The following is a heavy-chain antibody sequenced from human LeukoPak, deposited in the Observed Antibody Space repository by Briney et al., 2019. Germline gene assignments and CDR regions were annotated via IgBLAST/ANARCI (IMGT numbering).Heavy chain of an antibody. CDR1: GFIISSYW. D-gene: IGHD5-12*01. CDR2: IKQDGSEK. CDR3: ATLVATTRFDY. Sequence: GGSLRLSCAASGFIISSYWMSWVRQAPGKGLEWVANIKQDGSEKYYVDSVKGRFTISRDNAKNSLYLQMSSLRADDMAVYYCATLVATTRFDYWGQGTLVTVFS. J-gene: IGHJ4*02. V-gene: IGHV3-7*01.